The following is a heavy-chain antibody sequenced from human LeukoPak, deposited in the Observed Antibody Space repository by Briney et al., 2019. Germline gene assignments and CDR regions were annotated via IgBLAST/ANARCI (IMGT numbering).Heavy chain of an antibody. J-gene: IGHJ4*02. Sequence: SGTLSLTCTVSGGSISSYYWSWIRQPPGKGLEWIGYIYYSGSTNYNPSLKSRVTISVDTSKNQFSLKLSSVAAADTAVYYCARGISSGWSRAVGYWGQGTLVTVSS. D-gene: IGHD6-19*01. CDR2: IYYSGST. CDR3: ARGISSGWSRAVGY. V-gene: IGHV4-59*01. CDR1: GGSISSYY.